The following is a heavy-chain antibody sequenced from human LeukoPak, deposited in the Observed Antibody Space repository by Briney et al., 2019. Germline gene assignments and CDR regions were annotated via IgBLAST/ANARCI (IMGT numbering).Heavy chain of an antibody. V-gene: IGHV3-30*01. J-gene: IGHJ6*03. D-gene: IGHD3-16*01. CDR3: ARGGTYYYQSYYMDV. CDR1: QFTFNLHA. Sequence: GSLRLSCAASQFTFNLHAMNWVRQAPGKGLDWVAVMSFDGSHIYYADSVKGRFTISRDNSNNTLFLQMNSLNADDTAVYYCARGGTYYYQSYYMDVWGKGTTVTVSS. CDR2: MSFDGSHI.